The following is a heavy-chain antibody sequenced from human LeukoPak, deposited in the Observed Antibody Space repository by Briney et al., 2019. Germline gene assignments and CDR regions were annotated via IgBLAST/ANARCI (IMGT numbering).Heavy chain of an antibody. V-gene: IGHV3-11*01. CDR2: ISSSGSTI. D-gene: IGHD1-14*01. J-gene: IGHJ6*02. CDR1: GFTFSDYY. Sequence: PGGSLRLSCAASGFTFSDYYMSWIRQAPGKGLEWVSYISSSGSTIYYADSVKGRFTISRDNAKNSLYLQMNSLRAEDTAVYYCARPSYPDDYYYYYGMDVWGQGTTVTASS. CDR3: ARPSYPDDYYYYYGMDV.